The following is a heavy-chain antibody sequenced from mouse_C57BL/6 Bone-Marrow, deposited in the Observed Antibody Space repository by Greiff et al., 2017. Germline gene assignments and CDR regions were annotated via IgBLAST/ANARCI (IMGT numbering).Heavy chain of an antibody. D-gene: IGHD2-4*01. CDR3: TTCSYDYPFAY. CDR1: GFNIKDDY. CDR2: IDPENGDT. J-gene: IGHJ3*01. Sequence: EVQLQQSGAELVRPGASVKLSCTASGFNIKDDYMHWVKQRPEQGLEWIGRIDPENGDTAYASKFQGKATITADTSSNTAYLQLSSLTSEDTAVYYCTTCSYDYPFAYWGQGTLVTVSA. V-gene: IGHV14-4*01.